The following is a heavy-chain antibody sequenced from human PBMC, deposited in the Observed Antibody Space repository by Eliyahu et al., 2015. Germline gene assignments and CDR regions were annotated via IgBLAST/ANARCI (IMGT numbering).Heavy chain of an antibody. V-gene: IGHV3-15*01. CDR3: TPASGWAEH. CDR2: IKSKWHGETT. J-gene: IGHJ1*01. CDR1: GXSFTEAW. D-gene: IGHD6-19*01. Sequence: EVQLVESGGGLVKPGESLRLSCTTSGXSFTEAWMSWVRQAPGKGPEWVALIKSKWHGETTDYTAPVKGRFTISRDDSKRTLYLQMNSLKTEDTGMYYCTPASGWAEHWGRGTLVTVSS.